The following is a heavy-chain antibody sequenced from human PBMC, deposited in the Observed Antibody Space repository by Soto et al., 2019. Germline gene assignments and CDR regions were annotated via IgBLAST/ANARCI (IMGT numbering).Heavy chain of an antibody. J-gene: IGHJ4*02. D-gene: IGHD6-19*01. Sequence: VQLVESGGGVVQPGRSLRLSCAASGFTFSDYAMHWVRQAPGKGLEWVAVVSHDGRNTHYADSVKGRFTIPRDSSKYTVSLEMTSLRAEDTAVYYCAKGGRQWLVTSDFNYWGQGALVTVSS. V-gene: IGHV3-30*18. CDR2: VSHDGRNT. CDR1: GFTFSDYA. CDR3: AKGGRQWLVTSDFNY.